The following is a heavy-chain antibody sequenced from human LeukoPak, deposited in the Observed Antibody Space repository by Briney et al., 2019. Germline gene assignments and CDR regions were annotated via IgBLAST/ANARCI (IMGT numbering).Heavy chain of an antibody. J-gene: IGHJ4*02. CDR3: ARDEYLWVVIQLGLFDY. CDR1: GFTFSSYA. D-gene: IGHD2-2*01. Sequence: GRSLRLSCAASGFTFSSYAMHWVRQAPGKGLEWVAVISSDGNNKYYADSMKGRFTISRDNSKNTLYLQMNSLRAEDTAVYYCARDEYLWVVIQLGLFDYWGQGTLVTVSS. CDR2: ISSDGNNK. V-gene: IGHV3-30-3*01.